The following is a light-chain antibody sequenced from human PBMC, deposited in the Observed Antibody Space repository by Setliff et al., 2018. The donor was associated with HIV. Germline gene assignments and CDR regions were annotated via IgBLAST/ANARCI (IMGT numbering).Light chain of an antibody. Sequence: QSALTQPPSASGSPGQSVTISCTGTSSDVGGYNYVSWYQQHPGKAPQVMIYEVNKRPSGVPDSFSGSKSGNTASLTVSGLQADDEADYSCSSYAGINNMIFGGGTKVTVL. V-gene: IGLV2-8*01. CDR2: EVN. CDR1: SSDVGGYNY. J-gene: IGLJ2*01. CDR3: SSYAGINNMI.